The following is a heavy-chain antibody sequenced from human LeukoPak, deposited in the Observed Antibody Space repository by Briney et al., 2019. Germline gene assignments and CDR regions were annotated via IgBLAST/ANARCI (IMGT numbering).Heavy chain of an antibody. CDR1: GFTFSSYS. CDR2: ISSSGSTI. D-gene: IGHD6-13*01. V-gene: IGHV3-48*04. CDR3: ARVISSPYSSSWYFDY. J-gene: IGHJ4*02. Sequence: GGSLRLSCAASGFTFSSYSMSWIRQAPGKGLEWVSYISSSGSTIYYADSVKGRFTISRDNAKNSLYLQMNSLRAEDTAVYYCARVISSPYSSSWYFDYWGQGTLVTVSS.